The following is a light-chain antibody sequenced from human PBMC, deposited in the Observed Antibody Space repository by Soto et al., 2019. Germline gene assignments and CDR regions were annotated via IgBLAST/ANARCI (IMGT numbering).Light chain of an antibody. CDR3: QQLQRTPFT. CDR1: QDVSRY. CDR2: GAS. J-gene: IGKJ3*01. V-gene: IGKV1-9*01. Sequence: ASQDVSRYLAWYQQKAGKAPKLLIYGASTLQSGVPSRFSGFGSGTEFTLTISSLQPEDFATYHCQQLQRTPFTFGPGTKVDIK.